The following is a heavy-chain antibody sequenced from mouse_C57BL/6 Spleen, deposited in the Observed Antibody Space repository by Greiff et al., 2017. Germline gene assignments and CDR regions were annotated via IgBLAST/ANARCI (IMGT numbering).Heavy chain of an antibody. CDR1: GFSFNTYA. D-gene: IGHD2-1*01. J-gene: IGHJ4*01. CDR2: IRSKSNNYAT. Sequence: DVHLVESGGGLVQPKGSLKLSCAASGFSFNTYAMNWVRQAPGKGLEWVARIRSKSNNYATYYADSVKDRFTISRDDSESMLYLQMNNLKTEDTAMYYCVSNYGNYGAMDYWGQGTSVTVSS. V-gene: IGHV10-1*01. CDR3: VSNYGNYGAMDY.